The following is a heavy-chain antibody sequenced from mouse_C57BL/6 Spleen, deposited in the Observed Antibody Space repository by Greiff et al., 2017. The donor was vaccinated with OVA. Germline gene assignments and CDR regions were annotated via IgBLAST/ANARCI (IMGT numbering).Heavy chain of an antibody. V-gene: IGHV6-3*01. D-gene: IGHD4-1*01. CDR2: IRLKSDNYAT. CDR1: GFTFSNYW. CDR3: TGPLLTGIDY. J-gene: IGHJ2*01. Sequence: EVQGVESGGGLVQPGGSMKLSCVASGFTFSNYWMNWVRQSPEKGLEWVAQIRLKSDNYATHYAESVQGRFTISRDNSKNSVYLQMSNLRAEDTGIYYCTGPLLTGIDYWGQGTTLTVAS.